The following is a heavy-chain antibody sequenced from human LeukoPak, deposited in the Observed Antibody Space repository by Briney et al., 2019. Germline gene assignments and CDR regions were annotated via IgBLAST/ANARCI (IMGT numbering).Heavy chain of an antibody. D-gene: IGHD3-22*01. CDR3: ATHDSSGYFAFDY. CDR2: IKQDGSEK. J-gene: IGHJ4*02. CDR1: GFTFSSYW. Sequence: GGSLRLSCAASGFTFSSYWMSWVRQAPGRGLEGVANIKQDGSEKYYVDSVKGRFTISRDNAKNSLYLQMNSLRAEDTAVYYCATHDSSGYFAFDYWGQGTLVTVSS. V-gene: IGHV3-7*01.